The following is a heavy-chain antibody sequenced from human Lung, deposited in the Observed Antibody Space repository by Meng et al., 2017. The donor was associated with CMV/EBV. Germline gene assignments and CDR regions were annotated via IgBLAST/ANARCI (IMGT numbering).Heavy chain of an antibody. CDR3: ARVFGDITGYVFDY. V-gene: IGHV6-1*01. D-gene: IGHD3-22*01. Sequence: SDTXSLTCAISGDSVSSNSSTWNWIRQSPSRGLEWLGRTYYKSKWNHDYAVSVKSRISFNPDTSKNQFSLQLSSVTPEDTAVYYCARVFGDITGYVFDYWXQGTXVTVSS. CDR2: TYYKSKWNH. J-gene: IGHJ4*02. CDR1: GDSVSSNSST.